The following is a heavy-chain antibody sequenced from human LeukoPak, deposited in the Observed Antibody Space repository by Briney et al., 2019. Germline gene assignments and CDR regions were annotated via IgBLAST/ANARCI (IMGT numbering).Heavy chain of an antibody. CDR3: AKGFSGSYFYYFDY. CDR1: GFTFDDCA. D-gene: IGHD1-26*01. Sequence: GRSLRLSCAASGFTFDDCAMHWVRQAPGKGLEWVSGISWNSGSIGYADSVKGRFTISRDNAKNSLYLQMNSLRAEDMALYYCAKGFSGSYFYYFDYWGQGTLVTVSS. J-gene: IGHJ4*02. CDR2: ISWNSGSI. V-gene: IGHV3-9*03.